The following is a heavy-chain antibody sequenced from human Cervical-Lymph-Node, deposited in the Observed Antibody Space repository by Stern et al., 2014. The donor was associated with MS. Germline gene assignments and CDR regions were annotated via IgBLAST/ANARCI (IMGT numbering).Heavy chain of an antibody. J-gene: IGHJ4*02. CDR3: ARGNWNYEGMGY. CDR2: IWYDGNKK. V-gene: IGHV3-33*01. CDR1: GFSFSNYG. D-gene: IGHD1-7*01. Sequence: VQLVESGGGVVQPGRSLRLSCAASGFSFSNYGMHWVRQAPGQGLGWVAVIWYDGNKKYYADSVKGRFTISRDNSKNTLFLQMSSLTAEDTALYYCARGNWNYEGMGYWGQGTLVTVSS.